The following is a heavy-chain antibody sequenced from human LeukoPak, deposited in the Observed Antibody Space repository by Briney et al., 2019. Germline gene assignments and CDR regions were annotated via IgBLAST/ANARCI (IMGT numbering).Heavy chain of an antibody. Sequence: PSETLSLTCTVSGGSISSYYWSWIRQPAGKGLEWIGRIYTSGSTNYNPSLKSRVTISVDKSKNQFSLKLSSVTAADTAVYYCARANSGSYSPYYYCYMDVWGKGTTVTVSS. D-gene: IGHD1-26*01. V-gene: IGHV4-4*07. CDR1: GGSISSYY. CDR2: IYTSGST. J-gene: IGHJ6*03. CDR3: ARANSGSYSPYYYCYMDV.